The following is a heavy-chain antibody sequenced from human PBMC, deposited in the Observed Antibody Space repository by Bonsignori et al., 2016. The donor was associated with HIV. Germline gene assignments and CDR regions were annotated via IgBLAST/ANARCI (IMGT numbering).Heavy chain of an antibody. V-gene: IGHV1-18*01. J-gene: IGHJ3*02. Sequence: WVRQAPGQGLEWMGWISAYNGNTNYAQKLQGRVTMTTDTSTSTAYMEVRRLRSDDTAVYYCARDQHTAMVHDVFDIWGQGTMVTVSS. D-gene: IGHD5-18*01. CDR2: ISAYNGNT. CDR3: ARDQHTAMVHDVFDI.